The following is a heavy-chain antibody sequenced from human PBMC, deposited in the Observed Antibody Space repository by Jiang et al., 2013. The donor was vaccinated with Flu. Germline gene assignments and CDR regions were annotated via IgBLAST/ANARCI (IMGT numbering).Heavy chain of an antibody. CDR1: TVSLVTLLA. Sequence: TLVTHLCHLGTVSLVTLLAWNWIRKSPSRGLEWLGRTYYRSKWYNDYAVSVKSRITINPDTSKNQFSLQLNSVTPEDTAVYYCARDQWLVHNYFDYWGQGTLVTVSS. J-gene: IGHJ4*02. CDR3: ARDQWLVHNYFDY. CDR2: TYYRSKWYN. D-gene: IGHD6-19*01. V-gene: IGHV6-1*01.